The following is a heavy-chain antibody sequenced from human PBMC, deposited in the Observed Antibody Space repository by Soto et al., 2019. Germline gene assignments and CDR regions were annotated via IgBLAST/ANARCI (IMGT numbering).Heavy chain of an antibody. V-gene: IGHV4-30-4*08. J-gene: IGHJ6*02. CDR1: GGSFSGYY. Sequence: PSETLSLTCAVYGGSFSGYYWSWIRQPPGKGLEWIGYIYYSGSTYYNPSLKSRVTISVDTSKNQSSLKLSSVTAADTAVYYCARDARTLVPNYYYYGMDVWGQGTTVTVSS. D-gene: IGHD2-2*01. CDR2: IYYSGST. CDR3: ARDARTLVPNYYYYGMDV.